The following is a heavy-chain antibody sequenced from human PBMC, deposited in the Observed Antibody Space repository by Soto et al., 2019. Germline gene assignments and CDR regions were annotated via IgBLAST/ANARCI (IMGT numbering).Heavy chain of an antibody. CDR1: GFTFSSYA. CDR2: ISGSGGST. CDR3: AANRGYNYYYGMDV. J-gene: IGHJ6*02. V-gene: IGHV3-23*01. D-gene: IGHD3-22*01. Sequence: XXSLRLSFAASGFTFSSYAMRWVPQAPGKGLEWVSAISGSGGSTYYADSVKGRFTISRDNSKNTLYLQMNSLRAEDTAVYYCAANRGYNYYYGMDVWGQGTTVTVSS.